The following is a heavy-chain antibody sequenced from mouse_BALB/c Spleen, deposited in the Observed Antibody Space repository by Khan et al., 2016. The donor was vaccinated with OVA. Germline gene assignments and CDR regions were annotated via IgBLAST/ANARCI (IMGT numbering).Heavy chain of an antibody. CDR3: SKFTPDYYFMDY. J-gene: IGHJ4*01. Sequence: QVQLKQSGPGLVAPSQSLSITCTVSGFSLSSNGVSWVRQPPGKGLEWLGVVWGDGSTNYHSTLKSRLIISKDNSKSQVFLKLNSLQTDDTATFYCSKFTPDYYFMDYWGQGTSVTVSS. CDR1: GFSLSSNG. D-gene: IGHD1-1*01. CDR2: VWGDGST. V-gene: IGHV2-3*01.